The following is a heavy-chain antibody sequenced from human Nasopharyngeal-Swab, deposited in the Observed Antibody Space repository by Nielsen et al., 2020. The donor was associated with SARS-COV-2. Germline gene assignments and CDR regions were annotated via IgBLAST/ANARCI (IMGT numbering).Heavy chain of an antibody. CDR3: ARAGGDYYYYYYMDV. V-gene: IGHV3-11*04. D-gene: IGHD4-17*01. J-gene: IGHJ6*03. Sequence: GESLKISCAASGFTFSDYYMSWIRQAPGKGLEWVSYISSSGSTIYYADSVKGRFIISRDNAKNSLYLQMNSLRAEDTAVYYCARAGGDYYYYYYMDVWGKGTTVTVSS. CDR2: ISSSGSTI. CDR1: GFTFSDYY.